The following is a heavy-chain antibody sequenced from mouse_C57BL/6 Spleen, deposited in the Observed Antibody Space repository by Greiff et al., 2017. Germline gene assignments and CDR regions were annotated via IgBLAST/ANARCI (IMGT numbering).Heavy chain of an antibody. CDR3: SRSPSSGFYYAMDY. J-gene: IGHJ4*01. CDR1: GYTFTSYW. CDR2: IHPNSGST. Sequence: VQLQQPGAELVKPGASVKLSCKASGYTFTSYWMHWVKQRPGQGLEWIGMIHPNSGSTNYNEKFKSKATLTVDKSSSTAYLQLSSLTSEDSAVYYCSRSPSSGFYYAMDYWGQGTSVTVSS. V-gene: IGHV1-64*01. D-gene: IGHD3-1*01.